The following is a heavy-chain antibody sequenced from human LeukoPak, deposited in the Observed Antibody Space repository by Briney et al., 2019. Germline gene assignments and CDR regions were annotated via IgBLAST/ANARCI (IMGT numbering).Heavy chain of an antibody. Sequence: PGGSLRLSCAASGFTFSSYGMHWVRQAPGKGLEWVAFIRYDGSNKYYADSVKGRFTISRDNSKNTLYLQMNSLRAEDTAVYYCAKVVKAVATGGPFYWGQGTLVTVSS. CDR1: GFTFSSYG. J-gene: IGHJ4*02. V-gene: IGHV3-30*02. D-gene: IGHD6-19*01. CDR3: AKVVKAVATGGPFY. CDR2: IRYDGSNK.